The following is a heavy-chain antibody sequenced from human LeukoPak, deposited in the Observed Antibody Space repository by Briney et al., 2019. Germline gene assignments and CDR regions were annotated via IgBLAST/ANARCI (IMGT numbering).Heavy chain of an antibody. J-gene: IGHJ4*02. D-gene: IGHD2-21*01. Sequence: PGGSLRLSCAASGFTFSSYWMHWVRQAPGKGLEWVANIKQDGSEQYYVDSVKGRFTISRDNAKNSVYLQMNSLRAEDTAVYYCARGVGGADYWGQGTLVTVSS. CDR3: ARGVGGADY. CDR1: GFTFSSYW. CDR2: IKQDGSEQ. V-gene: IGHV3-7*01.